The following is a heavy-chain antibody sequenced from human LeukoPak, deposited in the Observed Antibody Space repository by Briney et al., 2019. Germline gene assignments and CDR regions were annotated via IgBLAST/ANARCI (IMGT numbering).Heavy chain of an antibody. V-gene: IGHV6-1*01. J-gene: IGHJ4*02. Sequence: SQTLSLACAISGDSVSSNSAAWNWIRQSPSRGLEWLGRTYYRSKWYNDYAVSVKSRITINPDTSKNQFSLQLNSVTPEDTAVYYCAREVGIALIRPPGYFDYWGQGTLVTVSS. CDR2: TYYRSKWYN. CDR3: AREVGIALIRPPGYFDY. D-gene: IGHD3-3*02. CDR1: GDSVSSNSAA.